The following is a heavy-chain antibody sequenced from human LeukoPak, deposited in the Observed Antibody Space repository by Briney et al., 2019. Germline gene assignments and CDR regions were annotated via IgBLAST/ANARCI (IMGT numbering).Heavy chain of an antibody. V-gene: IGHV3-48*03. CDR1: GFTFSSYE. CDR2: ISSSSSTI. D-gene: IGHD6-13*01. CDR3: TREVQAAGKTLDY. J-gene: IGHJ4*02. Sequence: GGSLRLSCAASGFTFSSYEMHWVRQAPGKGLEWVSYISSSSSTIYYADSVKGRFTISRDNAKNTLYPQMNSLRAEDTAVYYCTREVQAAGKTLDYWGQGTLITVSS.